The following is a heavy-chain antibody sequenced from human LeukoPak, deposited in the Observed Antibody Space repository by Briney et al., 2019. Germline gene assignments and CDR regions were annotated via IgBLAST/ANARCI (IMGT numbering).Heavy chain of an antibody. CDR1: GFTFSNAW. CDR3: TTDLSYYYDTLDY. J-gene: IGHJ4*02. V-gene: IGHV3-15*01. Sequence: GGSLRLSCAASGFTFSNAWMSWVRQAPGKGLEWVGRIKSKTDGGTTDYAAPVKGRFTISRDDLKNTLYLQMNSLKTEDTAVYYCTTDLSYYYDTLDYWGQGTLVTVSS. CDR2: IKSKTDGGTT. D-gene: IGHD3-22*01.